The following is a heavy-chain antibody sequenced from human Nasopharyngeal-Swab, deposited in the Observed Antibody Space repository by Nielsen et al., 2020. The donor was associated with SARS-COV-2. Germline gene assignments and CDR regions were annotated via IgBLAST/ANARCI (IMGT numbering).Heavy chain of an antibody. CDR3: ARGFIVATIFHYYYYMDV. CDR2: MNPNSGNT. D-gene: IGHD5-12*01. V-gene: IGHV1-8*01. J-gene: IGHJ6*03. Sequence: WVRQAPGQRLEWMGWMNPNSGNTGYAQKFQGRVTMTRNTSISTAYMELSSLRSEDTAVYYCARGFIVATIFHYYYYMDVWGKGTTVTVSS.